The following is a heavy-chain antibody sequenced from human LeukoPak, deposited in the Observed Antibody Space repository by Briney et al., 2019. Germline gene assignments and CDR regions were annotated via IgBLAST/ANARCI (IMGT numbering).Heavy chain of an antibody. J-gene: IGHJ4*02. Sequence: GGSLRLSCAASGFTFSSYSMNWVRQAPGKGLEWVSYISSSSSTIYYADSVKGRFTISRDNAKNSLYLQMNSLRAEDTAVYYCARYDFWSGGTFDYWGQGTLVTVSS. CDR3: ARYDFWSGGTFDY. CDR1: GFTFSSYS. V-gene: IGHV3-48*01. CDR2: ISSSSSTI. D-gene: IGHD3-3*01.